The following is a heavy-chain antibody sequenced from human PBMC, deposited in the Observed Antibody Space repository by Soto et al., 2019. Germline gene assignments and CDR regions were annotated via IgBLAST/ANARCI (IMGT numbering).Heavy chain of an antibody. J-gene: IGHJ6*02. V-gene: IGHV1-3*01. D-gene: IGHD2-2*01. CDR2: INAGNGNT. CDR1: GYTFTSYA. Sequence: GASVKVSCKASGYTFTSYAMHWVRQAPGQRLEWMGWINAGNGNTKYSQKFQGRVTITRDTSASTAYMELSSLRSEDTAVYYCARASCSSTSCSNMDVWGQGTTVTVSS. CDR3: ARASCSSTSCSNMDV.